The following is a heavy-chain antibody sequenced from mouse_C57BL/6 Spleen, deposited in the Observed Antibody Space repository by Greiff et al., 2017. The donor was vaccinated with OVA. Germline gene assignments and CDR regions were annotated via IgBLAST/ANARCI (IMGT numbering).Heavy chain of an antibody. CDR2: ISSGGDYI. J-gene: IGHJ2*01. CDR3: TRAFLITTAFDY. Sequence: EVKVEESGEGLVKPGGSLKLSCAASGFTFSSYAMSWVRQTPEKRLEWVAYISSGGDYIYYADTVKGRFTISRDNARNTLYLQMSSLKSEDTAMYYCTRAFLITTAFDYWGQGTTLTVSS. D-gene: IGHD1-1*01. CDR1: GFTFSSYA. V-gene: IGHV5-9-1*02.